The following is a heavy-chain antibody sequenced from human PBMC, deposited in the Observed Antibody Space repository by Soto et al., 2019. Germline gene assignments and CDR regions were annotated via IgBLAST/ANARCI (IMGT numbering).Heavy chain of an antibody. CDR3: ARIGPTAMGSPGFDY. V-gene: IGHV1-69*12. CDR1: GGTFSSYA. Sequence: QVQLVQSGAEVKKPGSSVKVSCKASGGTFSSYAISWVRQAPGQGLERMGGIIPIFGTANYAQKFQGRVTITADESTSTAYMELSSLRSEDTAVYYCARIGPTAMGSPGFDYWGQGTLVTVSS. D-gene: IGHD5-18*01. J-gene: IGHJ4*02. CDR2: IIPIFGTA.